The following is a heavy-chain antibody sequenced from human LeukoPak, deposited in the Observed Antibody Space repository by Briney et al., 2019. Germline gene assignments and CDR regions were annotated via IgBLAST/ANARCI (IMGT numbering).Heavy chain of an antibody. CDR2: INPNTGGR. CDR3: ARGALGYGADLFDI. V-gene: IGHV1-2*02. Sequence: GASVKVSCKTSGYTFTDYYFHWVRQAPGQGLEWMGWINPNTGGRGYAQKFQGRVTMTRDTSISAAYMELSSLRSDDTAVYYCARGALGYGADLFDIWGQEAMVTVSS. D-gene: IGHD4-17*01. CDR1: GYTFTDYY. J-gene: IGHJ3*02.